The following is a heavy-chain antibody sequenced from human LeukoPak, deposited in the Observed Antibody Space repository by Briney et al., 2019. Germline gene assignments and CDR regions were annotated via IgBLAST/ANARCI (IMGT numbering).Heavy chain of an antibody. Sequence: PSETLSLTCTVSGGSISSSSYYWGWIRQPPGKGLEWIGSIYYSGSTYYTPSLKSRVTISVDTSKNQFSLKLSSVTAADTAVYYCARDSITGTTSFDYWGQGTLVTVSS. CDR1: GGSISSSSYY. D-gene: IGHD1-20*01. CDR3: ARDSITGTTSFDY. CDR2: IYYSGST. V-gene: IGHV4-39*07. J-gene: IGHJ4*02.